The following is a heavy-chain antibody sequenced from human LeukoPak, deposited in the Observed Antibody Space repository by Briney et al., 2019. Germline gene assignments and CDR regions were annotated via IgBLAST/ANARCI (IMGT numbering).Heavy chain of an antibody. V-gene: IGHV1-8*01. CDR3: ARGGYDSSGFDFDY. Sequence: ASVKVSCKASGYTFTSYDINWVRQATGQGLEWMGWMNPNSGNTGYAQKFQGRVTMTRNTSISTAYMELCSLRSEDTAVYYCARGGYDSSGFDFDYWGQGTLVTVSS. CDR2: MNPNSGNT. J-gene: IGHJ4*02. D-gene: IGHD3-22*01. CDR1: GYTFTSYD.